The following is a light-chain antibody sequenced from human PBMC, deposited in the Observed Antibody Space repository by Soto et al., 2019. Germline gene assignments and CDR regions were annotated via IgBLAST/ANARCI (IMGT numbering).Light chain of an antibody. CDR3: QQRNNWPPSIT. V-gene: IGKV3-11*01. Sequence: EIVLTQSPATLSLSPGERATLSCRASQSVGGHLAWYQQKPGQAPRLLIYDASDRATGIPARFSGSGSETDLTLTISSLEPDDFAVYYCQQRNNWPPSITFGQGTRLEMK. CDR2: DAS. J-gene: IGKJ5*01. CDR1: QSVGGH.